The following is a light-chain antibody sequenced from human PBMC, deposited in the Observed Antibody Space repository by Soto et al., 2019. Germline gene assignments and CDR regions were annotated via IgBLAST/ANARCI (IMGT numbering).Light chain of an antibody. CDR1: QGISRW. J-gene: IGKJ3*01. CDR3: QQANSFPLP. Sequence: DIQMTQLPSSMSASVGDRVTITCRASQGISRWLAWYHQKPGKAPNLLIYSASTLHSGVPSRFSGSGSGTDFTLTISSLQPEDFATYYCQQANSFPLPFGPGTKVD. CDR2: SAS. V-gene: IGKV1-12*01.